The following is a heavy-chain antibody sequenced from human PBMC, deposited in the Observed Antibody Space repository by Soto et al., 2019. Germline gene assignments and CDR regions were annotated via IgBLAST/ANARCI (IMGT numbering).Heavy chain of an antibody. D-gene: IGHD6-6*01. CDR1: GFIFSSDW. CDR2: INTDGSAT. CDR3: VGDRPGGQYYFDY. V-gene: IGHV3-74*01. J-gene: IGHJ4*02. Sequence: PGGSLRLSCAASGFIFSSDWMHWVRQAPGKGLVWVSRINTDGSATTYADSVKGRFTISRDNAKNMVYLQMNSLTAEDTAVYYCVGDRPGGQYYFDYWGQGNMVTVSS.